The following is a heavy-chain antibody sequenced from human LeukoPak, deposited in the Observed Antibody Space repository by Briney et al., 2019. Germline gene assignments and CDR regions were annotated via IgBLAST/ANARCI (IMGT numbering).Heavy chain of an antibody. D-gene: IGHD3-22*01. Sequence: SETLSLTCTVSGGSISSYYWSWIRQPPGKGLEWIGYIYYSGSTNYNPSLKSRVTISVDTSKNQFSLKLSSVTAADTAVYCCARSGDYYDSSGYYSLDYWGQGTLVTVSS. V-gene: IGHV4-59*01. J-gene: IGHJ4*02. CDR3: ARSGDYYDSSGYYSLDY. CDR2: IYYSGST. CDR1: GGSISSYY.